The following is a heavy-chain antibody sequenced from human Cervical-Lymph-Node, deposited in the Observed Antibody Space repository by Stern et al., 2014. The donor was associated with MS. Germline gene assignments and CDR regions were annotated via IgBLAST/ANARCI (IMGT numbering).Heavy chain of an antibody. Sequence: VQLVASGAEVKKFGSSVKVSCQASGGTFNVYAINWLRQAPGQGLEWMGGISPIIGTANYAQKFQGRVTITADESTRTSSMQLSSLRSNDTAVYYGARDGRHTNNYGLDVWGQGTTVTVSS. V-gene: IGHV1-69*01. J-gene: IGHJ6*02. CDR3: ARDGRHTNNYGLDV. CDR1: GGTFNVYA. CDR2: ISPIIGTA.